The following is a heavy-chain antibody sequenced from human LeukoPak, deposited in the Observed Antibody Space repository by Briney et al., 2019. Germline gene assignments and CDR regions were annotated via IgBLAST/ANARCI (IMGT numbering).Heavy chain of an antibody. CDR2: ISYDGSNK. D-gene: IGHD6-19*01. CDR1: GFTFSSYA. Sequence: GGSLGLSCAASGFTFSSYAMHWVRQAPGKGLEWVAVISYDGSNKYYADSVKGRFTISRDNSKNTLYLQMNSLRAEDTAVYYCARAIAVAGYFDYWGQGTLVTVSS. V-gene: IGHV3-30*04. CDR3: ARAIAVAGYFDY. J-gene: IGHJ4*02.